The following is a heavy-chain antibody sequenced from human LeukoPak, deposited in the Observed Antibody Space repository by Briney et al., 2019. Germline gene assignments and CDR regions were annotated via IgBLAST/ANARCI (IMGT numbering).Heavy chain of an antibody. Sequence: GGSLRLSCEASGVTFSHFAMHWVRRAPGKGLEWVAVISYDGKKTYYADSVKGRFTLSRDDSQDTVYLQMNSLRDDDTALYYCVRGSKIRGVIPEGEFDYWGQGTLVTVSS. D-gene: IGHD3-10*01. CDR3: VRGSKIRGVIPEGEFDY. CDR1: GVTFSHFA. CDR2: ISYDGKKT. J-gene: IGHJ4*02. V-gene: IGHV3-30*04.